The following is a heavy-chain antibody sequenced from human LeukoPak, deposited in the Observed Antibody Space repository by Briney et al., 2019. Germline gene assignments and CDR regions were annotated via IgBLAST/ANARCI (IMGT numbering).Heavy chain of an antibody. V-gene: IGHV3-48*01. J-gene: IGHJ4*02. CDR2: ISSSSSTI. CDR1: GFTFSSYG. CDR3: ARDRGGADDFWSGYYTGYFDY. Sequence: PGGSLRLSCAASGFTFSSYGMSWVRQAPGKGLEWVSYISSSSSTIYYADSVKGRFTISRDNAKNSLYLQMNSLRAEDTAVYYCARDRGGADDFWSGYYTGYFDYWGQGTLVTVSS. D-gene: IGHD3-3*01.